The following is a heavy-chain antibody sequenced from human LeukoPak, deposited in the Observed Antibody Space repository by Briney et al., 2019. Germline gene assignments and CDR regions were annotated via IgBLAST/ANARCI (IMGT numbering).Heavy chain of an antibody. J-gene: IGHJ4*02. CDR3: ARSLVGAITFDY. D-gene: IGHD1-26*01. V-gene: IGHV4-30-4*01. Sequence: SETLSLTCTVSGGSISSGDYYWSWIRQPPGKGLEWIGYIYYSGSTYYNPSLKSRVTISVDTSKNQFSLKLSSVTAADTAVYYCARSLVGAITFDYWGQGTLVTVSS. CDR1: GGSISSGDYY. CDR2: IYYSGST.